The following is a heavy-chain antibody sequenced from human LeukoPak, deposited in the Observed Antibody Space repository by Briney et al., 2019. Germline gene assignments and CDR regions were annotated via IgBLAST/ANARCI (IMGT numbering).Heavy chain of an antibody. D-gene: IGHD2-2*01. J-gene: IGHJ4*02. CDR2: ISGSGGRT. V-gene: IGHV3-23*01. CDR3: ATEVLFEYCSSTSCYTGDY. CDR1: GFTFSNYA. Sequence: GGSLRLSCAASGFTFSNYAMSWVRQAPGKGLEWVSAISGSGGRTYYADSVKGRFTISRDNSKNTLYLQMNSLRAEDTAVYYCATEVLFEYCSSTSCYTGDYWGQGTLVTVSS.